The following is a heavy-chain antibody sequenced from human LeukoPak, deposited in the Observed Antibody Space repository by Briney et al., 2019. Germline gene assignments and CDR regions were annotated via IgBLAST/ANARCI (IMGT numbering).Heavy chain of an antibody. CDR3: ARDPFYYDAAGSDDY. V-gene: IGHV3-21*01. D-gene: IGHD3-22*01. CDR1: EFTFNSYS. CDR2: ISSGSTYI. Sequence: GGSLRLSCAASEFTFNSYSFNWIRQPPGEGLEWVSSISSGSTYIYYSDSEKGRFTVPRDNAKNSLYLQMNNLRAEDTAVYYCARDPFYYDAAGSDDYWGQGTLVTVSS. J-gene: IGHJ4*02.